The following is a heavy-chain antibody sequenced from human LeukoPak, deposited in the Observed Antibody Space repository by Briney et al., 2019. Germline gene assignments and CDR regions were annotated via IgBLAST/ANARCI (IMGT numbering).Heavy chain of an antibody. J-gene: IGHJ4*02. CDR2: IYYSGST. Sequence: SETLSLTCTVSGGSISSYYWSWIRQPPGKGLEWIGYIYYSGSTYYNPSLKSRVTISVDTSKNQFSLKLSSVTAADTAVYYCARRRYDASGYYPSRGRYFDYWGQGTLATVSS. CDR1: GGSISSYY. V-gene: IGHV4-59*12. CDR3: ARRRYDASGYYPSRGRYFDY. D-gene: IGHD3-22*01.